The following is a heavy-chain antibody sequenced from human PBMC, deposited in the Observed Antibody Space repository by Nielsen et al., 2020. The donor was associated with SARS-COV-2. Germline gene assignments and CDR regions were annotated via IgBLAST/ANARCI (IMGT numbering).Heavy chain of an antibody. Sequence: GESLKISCAASGFTFSRFGMHWVRQTPGRGLEWVAYISYDGSDQYYEDSLKGRFTISRDNSKNILYLQMNNLRAEDTAVYYCVKDGAYYGVRGVVQFGYGGRGNLVTVSS. CDR3: VKDGAYYGVRGVVQFGY. J-gene: IGHJ4*02. D-gene: IGHD3-10*01. CDR1: GFTFSRFG. V-gene: IGHV3-30*18. CDR2: ISYDGSDQ.